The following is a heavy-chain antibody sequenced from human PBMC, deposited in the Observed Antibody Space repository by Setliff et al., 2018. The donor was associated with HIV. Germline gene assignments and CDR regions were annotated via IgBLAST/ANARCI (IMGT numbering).Heavy chain of an antibody. CDR1: GFTFSTYT. CDR3: ARGAGDYVWGSYRYYFDY. J-gene: IGHJ4*02. CDR2: ISSTSNYI. Sequence: GGSLRLSCAASGFTFSTYTVNWVRQAPGKGLEWVSSISSTSNYIYFADSVKGRFTISRDNAKNSLFLQMNSLRAEETAVYFCARGAGDYVWGSYRYYFDYWGRGTLVTVSS. V-gene: IGHV3-21*01. D-gene: IGHD3-16*02.